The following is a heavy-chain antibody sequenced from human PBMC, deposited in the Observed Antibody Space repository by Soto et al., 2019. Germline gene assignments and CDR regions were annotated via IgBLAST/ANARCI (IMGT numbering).Heavy chain of an antibody. CDR3: AKAMDTRDIDY. J-gene: IGHJ4*02. Sequence: RLSCAASGFSFSSYGMHWVRQAPGKGLEWVAVISYDGSNKYYVDSVKGRFTISRDNSKNTLFLQMNSLRADDTAVYYCAKAMDTRDIDYWGQGTLVTVSS. CDR1: GFSFSSYG. CDR2: ISYDGSNK. V-gene: IGHV3-30*18.